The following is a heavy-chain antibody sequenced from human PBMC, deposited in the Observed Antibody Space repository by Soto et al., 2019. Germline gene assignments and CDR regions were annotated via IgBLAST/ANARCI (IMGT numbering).Heavy chain of an antibody. Sequence: PGGSLRLSCAASGFTVSSNYMSWVRQAPGKGLEWVSVIYSGGSTYYADSVKGRFTISRDNSKNTLYLQMNSLRAEDTAVYYCARTQDNWNYQFDYWGQGTLVTVPQ. CDR3: ARTQDNWNYQFDY. D-gene: IGHD1-7*01. J-gene: IGHJ4*02. CDR1: GFTVSSNY. CDR2: IYSGGST. V-gene: IGHV3-53*01.